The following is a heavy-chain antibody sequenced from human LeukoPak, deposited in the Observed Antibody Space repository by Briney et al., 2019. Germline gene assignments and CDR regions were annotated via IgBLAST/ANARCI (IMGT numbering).Heavy chain of an antibody. CDR2: ISYDGSNK. CDR3: ARDGVEMATIGFLGY. J-gene: IGHJ4*02. D-gene: IGHD5-24*01. V-gene: IGHV3-30-3*01. Sequence: GGSLRLSCAASGFTFSSYAMHWVRQAPGKGLEWVAVISYDGSNKYYADSVKGRFTISRDNSKNTLYLQMSSLRAEDTAVYYCARDGVEMATIGFLGYWGQGTLVTVSS. CDR1: GFTFSSYA.